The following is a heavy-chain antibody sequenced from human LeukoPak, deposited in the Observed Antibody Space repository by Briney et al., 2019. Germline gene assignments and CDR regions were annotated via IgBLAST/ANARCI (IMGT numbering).Heavy chain of an antibody. V-gene: IGHV3-7*01. CDR2: IKLDGGEK. CDR3: ARGRGDV. J-gene: IGHJ6*02. Sequence: GGSLRLSCAASGFTFSNYWMNWVRQAPGKGLEWVAIIKLDGGEKYYVDSVKGRFTISRDNAKNSLYLQMNSLRAEDTAVYYCARGRGDVWGLGTTVTVSS. D-gene: IGHD5-24*01. CDR1: GFTFSNYW.